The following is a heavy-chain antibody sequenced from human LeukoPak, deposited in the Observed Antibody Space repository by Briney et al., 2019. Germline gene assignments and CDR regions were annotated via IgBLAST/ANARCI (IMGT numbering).Heavy chain of an antibody. D-gene: IGHD3-3*01. CDR2: ISSTGTDV. CDR3: ARSRSGYYHDY. Sequence: PGGSLRLSCAASGFTFSSYEMNWVRQAPGKGLEWVSYISSTGTDVYFADSVKGRFTVSRDNAKNSLDLQMNSLRAEDTAVYYCARSRSGYYHDYWGQGTLVTVSS. V-gene: IGHV3-48*03. CDR1: GFTFSSYE. J-gene: IGHJ4*02.